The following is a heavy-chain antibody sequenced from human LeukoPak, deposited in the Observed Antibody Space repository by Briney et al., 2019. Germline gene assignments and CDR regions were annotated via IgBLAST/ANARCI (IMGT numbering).Heavy chain of an antibody. Sequence: SETLSLTRALYGGSFCGYYWSWIRQPPGKGLEWSGEINHSGSANYNPSLKRRVTISVDTSKNPFSLKLSSVTAADTAVYYCARGYYDFWGALGLENWFVPWGEGNLVTVSS. CDR3: ARGYYDFWGALGLENWFVP. J-gene: IGHJ5*02. CDR2: INHSGSA. CDR1: GGSFCGYY. D-gene: IGHD3-3*01. V-gene: IGHV4-34*01.